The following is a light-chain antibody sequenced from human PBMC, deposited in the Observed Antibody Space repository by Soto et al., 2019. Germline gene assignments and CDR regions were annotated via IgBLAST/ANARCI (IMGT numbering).Light chain of an antibody. V-gene: IGKV3-20*01. CDR2: AAS. CDR1: QSVSSNY. Sequence: EIVLTQSPGTLSLSPGERATLSCRASQSVSSNYLAWYQQKPGQAPRLLIYAASSRATGIPDSFSGSGSGTDFTLTISRLEPEDFAVYYCQQYGSSPQTFGQGTKVEIK. CDR3: QQYGSSPQT. J-gene: IGKJ1*01.